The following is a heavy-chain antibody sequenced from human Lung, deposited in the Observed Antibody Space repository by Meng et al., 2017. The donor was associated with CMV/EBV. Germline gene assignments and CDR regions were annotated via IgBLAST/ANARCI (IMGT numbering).Heavy chain of an antibody. Sequence: SSAGSGFTFSSYSMNWVRLDPGKGLEWVSSISSSSSYIYYADSVRGRFTISRDDAKNSLYLQMNSLRAEDTAVYYCSRVASIGGDFDYWGQGSLVTVSS. CDR3: SRVASIGGDFDY. CDR1: GFTFSSYS. J-gene: IGHJ4*02. CDR2: ISSSSSYI. V-gene: IGHV3-21*01. D-gene: IGHD3-16*01.